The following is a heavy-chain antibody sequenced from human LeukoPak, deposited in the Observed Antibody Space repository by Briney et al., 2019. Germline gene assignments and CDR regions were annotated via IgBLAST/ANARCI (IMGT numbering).Heavy chain of an antibody. Sequence: GGSLRLSCAASGFTFSSYAMHWVRQAPGKGLEWVAVISYDGSNKYYADSVKGRFTISRDNSKNTLYLQMNSLRAEDTAVYYCARDGNWGCFDDWGQGTLVTVSS. D-gene: IGHD7-27*01. CDR3: ARDGNWGCFDD. CDR1: GFTFSSYA. V-gene: IGHV3-30-3*01. CDR2: ISYDGSNK. J-gene: IGHJ4*02.